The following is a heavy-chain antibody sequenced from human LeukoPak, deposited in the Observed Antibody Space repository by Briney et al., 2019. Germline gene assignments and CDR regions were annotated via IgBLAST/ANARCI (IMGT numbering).Heavy chain of an antibody. CDR2: FNPDSGGA. D-gene: IGHD3-10*01. CDR1: GYTFTGYF. Sequence: ASVKVSCKASGYTFTGYFLHWVRQAPGQGLEWLGWFNPDSGGASHAQKFQGRVTMTKDTSISTAYMELSRLRSDDTAVYYCARVRFGELFGRIFYYGMDVWGQGTTVTVSS. J-gene: IGHJ6*02. V-gene: IGHV1-2*02. CDR3: ARVRFGELFGRIFYYGMDV.